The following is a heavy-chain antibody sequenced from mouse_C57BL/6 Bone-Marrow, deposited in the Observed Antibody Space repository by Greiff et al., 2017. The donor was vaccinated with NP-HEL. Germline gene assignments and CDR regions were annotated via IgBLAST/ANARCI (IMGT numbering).Heavy chain of an antibody. CDR2: INPGSGGT. CDR3: ARNPFV. CDR1: GYDFTNYL. V-gene: IGHV1-54*01. Sequence: QVQLQQSGAELVRPGTSVKVSCKASGYDFTNYLIEWVKQRPGQGLEWIGVINPGSGGTNYNEKFKGKATLTADKSSSTAYMQLSSLTSEDSAVYFCARNPFVWGTGTTVTVSS. J-gene: IGHJ1*03.